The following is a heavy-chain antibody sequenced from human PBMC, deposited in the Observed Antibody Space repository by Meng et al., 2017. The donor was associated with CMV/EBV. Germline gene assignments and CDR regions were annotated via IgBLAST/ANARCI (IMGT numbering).Heavy chain of an antibody. CDR3: ARVRDIVVVPAAKRQPYYYYGMDV. CDR2: MNPNSGNT. CDR1: GYTFTSYD. V-gene: IGHV1-8*03. D-gene: IGHD2-2*01. Sequence: ASVKVSCKASGYTFTSYDINWVRQATGQGLEWMGWMNPNSGNTGYAQKFQGRVTITRNTSISTAYMELRSLRSDDTAVYYCARVRDIVVVPAAKRQPYYYYGMDVWGQGTTVTVSS. J-gene: IGHJ6*02.